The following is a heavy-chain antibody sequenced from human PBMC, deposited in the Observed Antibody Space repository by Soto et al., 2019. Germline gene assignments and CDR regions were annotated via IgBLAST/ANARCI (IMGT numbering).Heavy chain of an antibody. CDR2: ISPSGTT. D-gene: IGHD6-6*01. V-gene: IGHV4-34*01. Sequence: SETHSPTCSFYSGSLSCYYWSWIRPAPGKGPEGIGEISPSGTTNHSPSLKSRVSISVDTSNNQFSLNLTSLTAADTAVYYCARAPKVSGSAQTRPDFWGQGSLVT. CDR3: ARAPKVSGSAQTRPDF. CDR1: SGSLSCYY. J-gene: IGHJ4*02.